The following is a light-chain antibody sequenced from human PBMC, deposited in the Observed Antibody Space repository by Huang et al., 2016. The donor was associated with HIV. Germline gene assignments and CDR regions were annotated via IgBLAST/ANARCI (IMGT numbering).Light chain of an antibody. J-gene: IGKJ3*01. Sequence: DIQMTQSPSSLSASLGDRVTITCRESQTISTYLNWYQQKPGKAPKLLIYAASNLQSGVPSRFSGRGAGTYFTLTINNLQPEDFATYYCQQSDSIPITFGPGTKVDIK. V-gene: IGKV1-39*01. CDR2: AAS. CDR3: QQSDSIPIT. CDR1: QTISTY.